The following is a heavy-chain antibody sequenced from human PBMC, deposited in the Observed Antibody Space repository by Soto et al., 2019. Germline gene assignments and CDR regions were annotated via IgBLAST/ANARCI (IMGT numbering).Heavy chain of an antibody. CDR3: ARLEAAATYYYYGMDV. CDR1: GYSFTSYW. D-gene: IGHD6-13*01. J-gene: IGHJ6*02. V-gene: IGHV5-10-1*01. Sequence: GSLKISCKGSGYSFTSYWISWVRQMPGKGLEWMGRIDPSDSYTNYSPSFQGHVTISADKSISTAYLQWSSLKASDTAMYYCARLEAAATYYYYGMDVWGQGTTVTVSS. CDR2: IDPSDSYT.